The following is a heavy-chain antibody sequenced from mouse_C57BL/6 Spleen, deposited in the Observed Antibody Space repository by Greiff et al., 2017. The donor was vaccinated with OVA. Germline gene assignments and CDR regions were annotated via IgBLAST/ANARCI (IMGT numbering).Heavy chain of an antibody. J-gene: IGHJ4*01. Sequence: DVQLQESGPGMVKPSQSLSLTCTVTGYSITSGYDWHWIRHFPGNKLEWMGYISYSGSTNYNPSLKSRISITHDTSKNHFFLKLNSVTTEDTATYYCARAKDYYGSGSAMDYWGQGTSVTVSS. D-gene: IGHD1-1*01. CDR2: ISYSGST. CDR3: ARAKDYYGSGSAMDY. V-gene: IGHV3-1*01. CDR1: GYSITSGYD.